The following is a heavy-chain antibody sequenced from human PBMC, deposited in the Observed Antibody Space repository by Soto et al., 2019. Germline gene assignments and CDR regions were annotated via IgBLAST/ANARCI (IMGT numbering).Heavy chain of an antibody. J-gene: IGHJ4*02. CDR1: GFTFDDYT. Sequence: GGSLRLSCAASGFTFDDYTMHWVRQAPGKGLEWVSLISWDGGSTYYADSVKGRFTISRDNSKNSLYLQMNSLRTEDTALYYCAKGYYDFWSGLNYWGQGNLVTVSS. V-gene: IGHV3-43*01. CDR3: AKGYYDFWSGLNY. CDR2: ISWDGGST. D-gene: IGHD3-3*01.